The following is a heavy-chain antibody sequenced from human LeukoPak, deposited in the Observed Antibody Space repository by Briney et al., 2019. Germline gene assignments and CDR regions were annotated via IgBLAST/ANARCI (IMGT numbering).Heavy chain of an antibody. J-gene: IGHJ6*03. CDR3: ARDPGEWLDYYYYYMDV. D-gene: IGHD3-16*01. CDR2: INPNSGGT. V-gene: IGHV1-2*02. CDR1: GCTCTGYD. Sequence: ASVKGSCKASGCTCTGYDMHGVRQAPGQGLEWMGWINPNSGGTNYAQKFQGRVTMTRDTSISTAYMELSRLRSDDTAVYYCARDPGEWLDYYYYYMDVWGKGTTVTVSS.